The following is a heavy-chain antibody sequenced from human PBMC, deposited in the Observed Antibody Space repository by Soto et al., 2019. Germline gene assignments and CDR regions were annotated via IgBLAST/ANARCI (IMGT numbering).Heavy chain of an antibody. CDR2: MYTNNDKT. J-gene: IGHJ5*02. CDR1: GDTFSNFD. V-gene: IGHV1-8*01. Sequence: ASVKVSCKASGDTFSNFDFNWVRQATGQGPEWMGWMYTNNDKTAYARTFQGRVTMTWNRSTSTAYVELSSLTSEDTAVYYCATMIRGLIHWLDPWGQGTLVTVSS. D-gene: IGHD3-16*01. CDR3: ATMIRGLIHWLDP.